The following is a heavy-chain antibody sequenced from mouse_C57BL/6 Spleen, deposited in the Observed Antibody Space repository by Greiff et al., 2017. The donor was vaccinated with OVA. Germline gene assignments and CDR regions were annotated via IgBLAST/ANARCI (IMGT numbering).Heavy chain of an antibody. D-gene: IGHD3-2*01. J-gene: IGHJ2*01. CDR2: ISDGGSYT. V-gene: IGHV5-4*01. CDR3: AREGGTARALFDY. Sequence: EVQGVESGGGLVKPGGSLKLSCAASGFTFSSYAMSWVRQTPEKRLEWVATISDGGSYTYYPDNVKGRFTISRDNAKNNLYLQMSHLKSEDTAMYYCAREGGTARALFDYWGQGTTLTVSS. CDR1: GFTFSSYA.